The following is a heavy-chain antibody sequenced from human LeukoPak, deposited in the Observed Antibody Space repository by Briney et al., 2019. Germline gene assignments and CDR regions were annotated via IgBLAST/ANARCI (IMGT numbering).Heavy chain of an antibody. CDR2: ISSSGGTV. V-gene: IGHV3-11*04. J-gene: IGHJ4*02. CDR1: GFTFNNYF. Sequence: GGSLRLSCAASGFTFNNYFMSWIRQAPGKGLEWVSYISSSGGTVYYAGSVKGRFTVSRDNAKNSLYLQMNSLRAEDTAVYYCARGLAVAAICFDYWGQGTLVTVSS. CDR3: ARGLAVAAICFDY. D-gene: IGHD6-19*01.